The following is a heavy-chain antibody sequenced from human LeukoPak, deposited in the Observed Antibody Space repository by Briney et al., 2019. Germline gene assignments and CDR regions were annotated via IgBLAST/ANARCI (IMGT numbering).Heavy chain of an antibody. CDR2: INHSGST. V-gene: IGHV4-34*01. Sequence: SETLSLTCAVYGGSFSGYYWSWIRQPPGKGLEWIGEINHSGSTNYNPSLKSRVTMSVDTSKNQFSLKLSSVTAADTAVYYCARELASGWYNGDWYFDLWGRGTLVTVSS. CDR3: ARELASGWYNGDWYFDL. J-gene: IGHJ2*01. CDR1: GGSFSGYY. D-gene: IGHD6-19*01.